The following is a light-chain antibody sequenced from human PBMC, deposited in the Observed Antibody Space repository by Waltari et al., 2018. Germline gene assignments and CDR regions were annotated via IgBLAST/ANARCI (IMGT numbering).Light chain of an antibody. CDR1: QSVGRT. CDR3: QHYVRLPVT. CDR2: AAS. Sequence: EIVLTQSPGTLSLSPGETATLSCRASQSVGRTLAWYQQKPGQAPRLLIYAASTRATGIPDRFSGSGSGTDFRLTVSRVEPEDFAVYDCQHYVRLPVTFGQGTTVELK. V-gene: IGKV3-20*01. J-gene: IGKJ1*01.